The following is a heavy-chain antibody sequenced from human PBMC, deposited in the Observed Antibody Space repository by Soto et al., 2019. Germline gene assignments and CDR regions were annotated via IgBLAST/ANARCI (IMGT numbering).Heavy chain of an antibody. V-gene: IGHV4-39*01. CDR2: IYYSGST. J-gene: IGHJ4*02. CDR3: ARHCDTGY. CDR1: GGSISSSSYY. Sequence: SETLSLTCTVSGGSISSSSYYWGWIRQPPGKGLEWIGSIYYSGSTYYNPSLKSRVTISVDTSKNQFSLKLSSVTAADTAVYYCARHCDTGYWGQGTLVTVSS.